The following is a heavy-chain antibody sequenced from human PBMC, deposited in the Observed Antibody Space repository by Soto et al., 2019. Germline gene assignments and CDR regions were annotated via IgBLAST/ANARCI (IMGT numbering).Heavy chain of an antibody. J-gene: IGHJ4*02. D-gene: IGHD3-22*01. CDR1: GYSFAGYW. V-gene: IGHV5-10-1*01. CDR3: ARQIYDSDTGPNFQFYFDS. CDR2: IDPSDSQT. Sequence: GESLKISCKGSGYSFAGYWITWVRQKPGKGLEWMGRIDPSDSQTYYSPSFRGHVTISVTKSTSTVFLQWSSLRASDTAMYYCARQIYDSDTGPNFQFYFDSWGQGTPVTVSS.